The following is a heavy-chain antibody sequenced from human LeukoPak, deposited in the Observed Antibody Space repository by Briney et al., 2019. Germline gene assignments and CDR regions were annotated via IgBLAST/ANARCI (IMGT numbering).Heavy chain of an antibody. CDR3: ARDQSVRLLQTSSTYFKHVFAI. Sequence: ASVKVSCKTSGYTFTNYGISWVRQAPGLGLEWMGWISAYNGDTNYAQKVQGRVTMTTDTSTSTAYMELRSLRFDDTAVYYCARDQSVRLLQTSSTYFKHVFAIWGQGSMVTVSS. V-gene: IGHV1-18*01. J-gene: IGHJ3*02. D-gene: IGHD6-13*01. CDR2: ISAYNGDT. CDR1: GYTFTNYG.